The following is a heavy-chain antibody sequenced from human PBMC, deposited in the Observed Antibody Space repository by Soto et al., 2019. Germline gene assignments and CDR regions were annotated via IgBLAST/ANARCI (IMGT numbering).Heavy chain of an antibody. CDR2: ISSSGSTI. J-gene: IGHJ4*02. D-gene: IGHD4-4*01. V-gene: IGHV3-11*04. Sequence: GSLRLSCAASGFTFSDYYMSWIRQAPGKGLEWVSYISSSGSTIYYADSVKGRFTISRDNARNSLYLQMNSLRAEDTAVYYCARLQNDYSNYLPVYYFDYWGQGTLVTVSS. CDR3: ARLQNDYSNYLPVYYFDY. CDR1: GFTFSDYY.